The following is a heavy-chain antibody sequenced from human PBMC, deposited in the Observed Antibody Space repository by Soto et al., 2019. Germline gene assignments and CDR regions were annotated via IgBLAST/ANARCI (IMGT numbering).Heavy chain of an antibody. J-gene: IGHJ3*02. CDR2: ISWNSASI. CDR1: GFTFDDYA. V-gene: IGHV3-9*01. D-gene: IGHD5-12*01. CDR3: AGLQYNALDI. Sequence: EVQLVESGGGLVQPGRSLRLSCAASGFTFDDYAMHWVRQAPGKGLEWVSGISWNSASIGYADSVKGRFTISRDNAKQCLYLQMNSLRAEDTALYYCAGLQYNALDIWGQGTMVTVSS.